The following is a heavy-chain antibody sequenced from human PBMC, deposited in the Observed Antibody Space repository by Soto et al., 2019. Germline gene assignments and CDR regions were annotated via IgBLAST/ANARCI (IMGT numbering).Heavy chain of an antibody. D-gene: IGHD6-6*01. Sequence: EVQLLESGGGLVQPGESLRLSCAASGFNFRSFAMNWVRQAPGKGLEWVSTISGGAATTYADSVKGRLTISRDNSKNTVSLQMNSLTAEDTAVYYCAKGSHIAARPCFFDSWGRGTLVTVSS. V-gene: IGHV3-23*01. J-gene: IGHJ4*02. CDR3: AKGSHIAARPCFFDS. CDR1: GFNFRSFA. CDR2: ISGGAAT.